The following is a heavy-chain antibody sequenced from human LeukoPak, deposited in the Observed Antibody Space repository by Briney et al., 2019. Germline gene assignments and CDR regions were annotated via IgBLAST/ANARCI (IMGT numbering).Heavy chain of an antibody. D-gene: IGHD6-19*01. CDR3: ARDPRQYTSGWYYFDY. CDR1: GFTFSSYT. Sequence: GGSLRLSCAASGFTFSSYTMHWVRQAPDKGREWVAVMSFDGSNKYYADSVQGRFTISRDNSKNTLYLQINSLKPDDTGVYYCARDPRQYTSGWYYFDYWGQGTLVTVSS. V-gene: IGHV3-30-3*01. CDR2: MSFDGSNK. J-gene: IGHJ4*02.